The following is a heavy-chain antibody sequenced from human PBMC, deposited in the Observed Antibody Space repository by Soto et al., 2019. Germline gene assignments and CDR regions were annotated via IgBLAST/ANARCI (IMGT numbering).Heavy chain of an antibody. CDR3: ARDQAYYATYKFDY. J-gene: IGHJ4*02. D-gene: IGHD2-8*01. V-gene: IGHV3-21*01. CDR1: GFTFSSYS. Sequence: GGSLRLSCAASGFTFSSYSMNWVRQAPGKGLEWVSSISSSSSYIYYADSVKGRFTISRDNAKNSLYLQMNSLRAEDTAVYYCARDQAYYATYKFDYWGQGTLVTVSS. CDR2: ISSSSSYI.